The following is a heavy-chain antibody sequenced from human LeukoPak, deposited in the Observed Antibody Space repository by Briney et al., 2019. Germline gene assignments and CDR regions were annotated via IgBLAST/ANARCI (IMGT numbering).Heavy chain of an antibody. D-gene: IGHD3-9*01. Sequence: PGASLRLSCAASGFIFSNYAMSWVRQAPGKGLEWVSDILGGGGSTHYADSVKGRFTVSRDNSKSTLYLQMNSLRAEDTALYYCATWGDYDVLTGYYVPDYWGQGTLVTVSS. J-gene: IGHJ4*02. CDR3: ATWGDYDVLTGYYVPDY. V-gene: IGHV3-23*01. CDR1: GFIFSNYA. CDR2: ILGGGGST.